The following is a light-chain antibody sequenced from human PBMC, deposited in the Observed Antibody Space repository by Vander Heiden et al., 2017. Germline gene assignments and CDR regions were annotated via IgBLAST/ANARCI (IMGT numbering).Light chain of an antibody. Sequence: QSALTQPASVSGSPGQSITLSCTGTSSDDGGYNYVSWYQQHPGKAPKLMIYEVSNRPSGVSNRCSGSKSGNTASLTISGLQAEDDADDYCSSYTSSSTLVFGGGTKLTVL. CDR2: EVS. CDR3: SSYTSSSTLV. J-gene: IGLJ2*01. CDR1: SSDDGGYNY. V-gene: IGLV2-14*01.